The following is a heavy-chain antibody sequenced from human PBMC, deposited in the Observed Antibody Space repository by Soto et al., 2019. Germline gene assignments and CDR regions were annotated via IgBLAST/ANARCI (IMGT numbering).Heavy chain of an antibody. J-gene: IGHJ4*02. V-gene: IGHV3-21*01. CDR3: ATTTDVDTAMAENDY. Sequence: GGSLRLSCAASGFTFSSYSINWVRQAPGKGLEWVSSISSSSRYIYYADSVKGRFTISRDNAKNSLYLQMNSLRAEDTAVYYCATTTDVDTAMAENDYWGQGTLVTVSS. CDR2: ISSSSRYI. D-gene: IGHD5-18*01. CDR1: GFTFSSYS.